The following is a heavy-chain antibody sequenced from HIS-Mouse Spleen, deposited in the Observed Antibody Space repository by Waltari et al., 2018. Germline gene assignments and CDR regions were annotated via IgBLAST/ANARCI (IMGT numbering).Heavy chain of an antibody. D-gene: IGHD4-17*01. J-gene: IGHJ4*02. CDR3: AKGHVGGYGDYLDY. Sequence: EVQLVESGGGLVKPGGSLRLSCAASGFTFSNAWMSWVRQAPGKGLEWVGRIKSKTDGGTTDYAAPVKGRFTISRDDSKNTLYLQMNSLRAEDTAVYYCAKGHVGGYGDYLDYWGQGTLVTVSS. CDR2: IKSKTDGGTT. CDR1: GFTFSNAW. V-gene: IGHV3-15*01.